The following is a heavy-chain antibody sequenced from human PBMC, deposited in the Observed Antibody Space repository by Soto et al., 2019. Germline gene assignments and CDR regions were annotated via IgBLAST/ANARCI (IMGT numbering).Heavy chain of an antibody. V-gene: IGHV1-69*13. CDR3: AREGSGYNF. CDR1: GGSFSNFG. CDR2: IVPVFGRP. J-gene: IGHJ4*02. D-gene: IGHD5-12*01. Sequence: SVKVSCKASGGSFSNFGISGVRQSPVRGREWMGGIVPVFGRPNYAQRFRGRLTITADESTSTGYMELISLRSDDTAVYYCAREGSGYNFWGQGTQVTVSS.